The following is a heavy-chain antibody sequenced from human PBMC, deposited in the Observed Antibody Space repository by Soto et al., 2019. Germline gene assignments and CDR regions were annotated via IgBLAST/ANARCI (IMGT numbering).Heavy chain of an antibody. CDR2: IYYSGST. CDR3: ARVLLGSGTSSPIDP. CDR1: GGSISSGGYY. Sequence: QVQLQESGPGLVKPSQTLSLTCTVSGGSISSGGYYWSWIRQHPGKGLEWIGYIYYSGSTFYNPSLKSRVTISVNTSKNQFSLKVSSVTAADTAVYYCARVLLGSGTSSPIDPWGQGTLVTVSS. V-gene: IGHV4-31*03. J-gene: IGHJ5*02. D-gene: IGHD3-3*01.